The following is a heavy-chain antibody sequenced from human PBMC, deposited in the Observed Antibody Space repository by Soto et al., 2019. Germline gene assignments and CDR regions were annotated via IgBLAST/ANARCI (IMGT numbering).Heavy chain of an antibody. D-gene: IGHD1-26*01. J-gene: IGHJ4*02. V-gene: IGHV3-9*01. Sequence: GGSLRLSCAASCLSFEDSVIHWVRQAPGTGLEWVSGISWNSDIKAYADSVKGRFTISRDNAKNSLYLQMSSLRAEDTAVYYCARLPFSGSPGDHWGQGTLVTVSS. CDR2: ISWNSDIK. CDR3: ARLPFSGSPGDH. CDR1: CLSFEDSV.